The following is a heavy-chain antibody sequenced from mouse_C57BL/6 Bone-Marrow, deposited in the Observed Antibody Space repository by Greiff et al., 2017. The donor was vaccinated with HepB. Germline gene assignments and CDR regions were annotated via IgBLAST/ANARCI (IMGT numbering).Heavy chain of an antibody. CDR1: EYEFPSHD. CDR3: ARHGEGYAMDY. J-gene: IGHJ4*01. CDR2: INSDGGST. V-gene: IGHV5-2*03. Sequence: DVKLVESGGGLVQPGESLKLSCESYEYEFPSHDMSWVRKTPEKRLELVAAINSDGGSTYYPDTMERRFIISRDNTKKTLDLQMSRLRSEDTAVYYCARHGEGYAMDYWGQGTSVTVSS.